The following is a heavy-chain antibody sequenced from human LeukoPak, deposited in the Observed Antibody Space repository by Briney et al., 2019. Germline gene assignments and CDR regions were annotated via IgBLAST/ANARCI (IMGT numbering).Heavy chain of an antibody. D-gene: IGHD5-12*01. J-gene: IGHJ4*02. V-gene: IGHV3-30-3*01. Sequence: GRSVRLSCAASGFTFSSYAMHWVRQAPGKGLEWVAVISYDGSNKYYADSVKGRFTISRDNSKNTLYLQMNSLRAEDTAVYYCARGRWLQPFDYWGQGTLVTVSS. CDR1: GFTFSSYA. CDR2: ISYDGSNK. CDR3: ARGRWLQPFDY.